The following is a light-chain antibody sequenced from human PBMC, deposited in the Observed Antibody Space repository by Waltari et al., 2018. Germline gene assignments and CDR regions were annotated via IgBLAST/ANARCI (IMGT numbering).Light chain of an antibody. J-gene: IGKJ2*01. CDR3: HHYNHWPPMST. Sequence: EILMTQSPATLSVSPGEPATISCRASESIGRNLVWYQLKPDQAPRLLFYGASSRATGIPARFSGSGSGTDFTLTITNLQSEDFAVYYCHHYNHWPPMSTFGQGTKLEI. CDR2: GAS. CDR1: ESIGRN. V-gene: IGKV3D-15*01.